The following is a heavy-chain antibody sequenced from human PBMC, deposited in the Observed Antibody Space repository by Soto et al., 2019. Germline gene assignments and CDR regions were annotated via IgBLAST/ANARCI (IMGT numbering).Heavy chain of an antibody. Sequence: QVQLVQSGAEVRKPGSSVKVSCQSFGGSFSSYAFSWVRQAPGQGLEWMGGLIVILGTTNYAQKFKGRVTFTADESTSTAYMEVSSLDSEDTAIYYCASGYYDSSGYAIDYWGQVTQVTVSS. CDR1: GGSFSSYA. D-gene: IGHD3-22*01. J-gene: IGHJ4*02. CDR3: ASGYYDSSGYAIDY. V-gene: IGHV1-69*01. CDR2: LIVILGTT.